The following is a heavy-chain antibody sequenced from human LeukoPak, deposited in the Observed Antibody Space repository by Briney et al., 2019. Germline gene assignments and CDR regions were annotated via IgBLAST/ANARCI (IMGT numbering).Heavy chain of an antibody. V-gene: IGHV4-61*08. CDR2: IYYSGST. Sequence: SETLSLTCTVSGGSISSGGYYWSWIRQPPGKGLEWIGDIYYSGSTNYNPSLKSRVAISVDTSKIQFSLKLSSVTAADTAVYYCARAGAAANLVRFDPWGQGTLVTVSS. CDR1: GGSISSGGYY. CDR3: ARAGAAANLVRFDP. J-gene: IGHJ5*02. D-gene: IGHD6-13*01.